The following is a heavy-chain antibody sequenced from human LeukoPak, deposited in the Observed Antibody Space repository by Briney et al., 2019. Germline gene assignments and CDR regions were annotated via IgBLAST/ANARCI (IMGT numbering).Heavy chain of an antibody. CDR2: IWYDGSNK. Sequence: PGRSLRLYCAASGFTFSSYGMHWVRQAPGKGLEWVAVIWYDGSNKYYADSVKGRFTISRDNSKNTLYLQMNSLRAEDTAVYYCARGLDSSNGMDVWGKGTTVTVSS. V-gene: IGHV3-33*01. J-gene: IGHJ6*04. CDR3: ARGLDSSNGMDV. CDR1: GFTFSSYG. D-gene: IGHD2-2*03.